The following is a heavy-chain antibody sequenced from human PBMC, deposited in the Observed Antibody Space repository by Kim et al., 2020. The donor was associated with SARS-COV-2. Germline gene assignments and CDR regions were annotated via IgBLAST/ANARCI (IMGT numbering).Heavy chain of an antibody. V-gene: IGHV1-69*13. Sequence: SVKVSCKASGGTFSSYAISWVRQAPGQGLEWMGGIIPIFGTANYAQKFQGRVTITADESTSTAYMELSSLRSEDTAVYYCARDSTPDPYSGSYSDYWGQGTLVTVSS. CDR3: ARDSTPDPYSGSYSDY. CDR1: GGTFSSYA. D-gene: IGHD1-26*01. CDR2: IIPIFGTA. J-gene: IGHJ4*02.